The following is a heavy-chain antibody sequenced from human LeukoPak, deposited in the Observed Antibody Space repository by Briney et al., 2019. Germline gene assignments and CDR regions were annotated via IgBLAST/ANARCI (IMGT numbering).Heavy chain of an antibody. Sequence: PGGSLRLSCVASGFTFSTYGMSWVRQTPEKGLEWVSGVSSGGNTYYADSVKGRFTISRDNYKNTLFLQMNSLRAEDTAVYYCAKNQWELLYWGQGSLVTVSS. CDR2: VSSGGNT. CDR1: GFTFSTYG. D-gene: IGHD1-26*01. CDR3: AKNQWELLY. J-gene: IGHJ4*02. V-gene: IGHV3-23*01.